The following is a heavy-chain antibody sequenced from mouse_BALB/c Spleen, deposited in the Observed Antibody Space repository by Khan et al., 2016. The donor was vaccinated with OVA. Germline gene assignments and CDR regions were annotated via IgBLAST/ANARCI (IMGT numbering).Heavy chain of an antibody. J-gene: IGHJ4*01. D-gene: IGHD2-10*01. V-gene: IGHV9-3-1*01. CDR1: GHTFTKFG. CDR3: ARPPYFSYVLDN. CDR2: INTYTGEP. Sequence: QIQLVQSGPEVKKPGETVKISCKASGHTFTKFGMNWVKQAPGKGLKWMGWINTYTGEPTDADDFNGRFAFSLETSASTAYLQINNLKNEDTATYFCARPPYFSYVLDNWGQGTSVTVSS.